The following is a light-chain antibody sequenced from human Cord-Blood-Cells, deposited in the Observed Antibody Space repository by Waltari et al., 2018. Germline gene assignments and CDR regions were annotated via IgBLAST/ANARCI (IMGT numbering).Light chain of an antibody. CDR3: SSYAGSNKLV. J-gene: IGLJ2*01. Sequence: QSALTQTPSASGSPGQSVTLSCTGTSSDVGGYNYVSWYQQHPGKAPKLMIDEVSKRPSGVPDRFSGSKSGNTASLTVSGLQAEDEADYYCSSYAGSNKLVCGGGTKLTVL. V-gene: IGLV2-8*01. CDR1: SSDVGGYNY. CDR2: EVS.